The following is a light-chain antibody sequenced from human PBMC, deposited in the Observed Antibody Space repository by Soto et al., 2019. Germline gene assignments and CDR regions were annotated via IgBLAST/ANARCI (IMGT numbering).Light chain of an antibody. CDR3: ISYTSSSLVV. J-gene: IGLJ2*01. CDR2: DVS. CDR1: SSDVGGYNY. Sequence: QSVLTQPASVSGSPGQSITISCTGTSSDVGGYNYVSWYQQLPGKAPKLIISDVSDRPSGVSNRFSGSKSRNTASLTISGLQAEDEADYYCISYTSSSLVVFGGGTKVTVL. V-gene: IGLV2-14*03.